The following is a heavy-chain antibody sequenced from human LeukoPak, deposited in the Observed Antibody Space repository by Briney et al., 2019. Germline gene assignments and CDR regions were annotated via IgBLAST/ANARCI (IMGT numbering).Heavy chain of an antibody. Sequence: PGGSPRLSCAASGFTVSSNYMSWVRQAPGKGLEWVSVIYSGGSTYYADSVEGRFTISRDNSKNTLYLQMNSLRAEDTAVYSCARGGYCSSTSCSDVWGQGTLVTVSS. J-gene: IGHJ4*02. CDR1: GFTVSSNY. V-gene: IGHV3-53*01. CDR3: ARGGYCSSTSCSDV. D-gene: IGHD2-2*01. CDR2: IYSGGST.